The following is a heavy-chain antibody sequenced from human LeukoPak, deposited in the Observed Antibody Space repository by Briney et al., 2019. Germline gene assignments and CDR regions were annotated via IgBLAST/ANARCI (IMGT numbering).Heavy chain of an antibody. CDR2: INPSGGST. D-gene: IGHD2-15*01. J-gene: IGHJ6*02. CDR3: AREELGYCSGGSCLTGMDV. CDR1: GYTFTSYY. V-gene: IGHV1-46*01. Sequence: GASVKVSCKAPGYTFTSYYMHWVRQAPGQGLEWMGIINPSGGSTSYAQKFQGRVTMTRDTSTSTVYMELSSLRSEDTAVYYCAREELGYCSGGSCLTGMDVWGQGTTVTVSS.